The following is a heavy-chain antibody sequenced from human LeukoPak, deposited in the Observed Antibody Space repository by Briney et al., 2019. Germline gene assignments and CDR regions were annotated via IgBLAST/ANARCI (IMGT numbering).Heavy chain of an antibody. J-gene: IGHJ4*02. CDR1: GVSFSGYY. D-gene: IGHD1-26*01. CDR3: ARGRIVGARNFDY. Sequence: TSETLSLTCAVYGVSFSGYYWSWIRQPPGKGLEWMGEINHSGSTNYNPSLKSRVTISVDTSKNQFSLKLSSVTAADTAVYYCARGRIVGARNFDYWGQGTLVTVSS. V-gene: IGHV4-34*01. CDR2: INHSGST.